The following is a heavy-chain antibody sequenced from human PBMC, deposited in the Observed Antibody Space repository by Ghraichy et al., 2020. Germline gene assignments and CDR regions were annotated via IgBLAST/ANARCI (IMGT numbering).Heavy chain of an antibody. CDR3: AGHRCNGPGCDNLNA. CDR1: EFTFSSHA. D-gene: IGHD2-15*01. CDR2: ITASGDFT. J-gene: IGHJ6*04. Sequence: GGSLRLSCEASEFTFSSHAMTWVRQAPGKGLEWLSTITASGDFTYYPDSLRGRFTIPRDNSKNTLFLQINNLGAEDPAVYYCAGHRCNGPGCDNLNAWGKGTTVTVSS. V-gene: IGHV3-23*01.